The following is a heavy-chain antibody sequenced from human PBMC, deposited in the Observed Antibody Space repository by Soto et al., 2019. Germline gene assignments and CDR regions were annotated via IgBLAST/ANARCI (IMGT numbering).Heavy chain of an antibody. J-gene: IGHJ4*02. V-gene: IGHV3-23*01. CDR3: AKEQPYYYDSSGYYRGDY. D-gene: IGHD3-22*01. CDR2: ISGSGGST. CDR1: GLSFSSYG. Sequence: GSLRLPWAPSGLSFSSYGMSWVRQAQGKGLEWVSAISGSGGSTYYAASVKGRFTISRDNSKNTLYLQMNSLRAEDTAVYYCAKEQPYYYDSSGYYRGDYGGQGSLVTVSS.